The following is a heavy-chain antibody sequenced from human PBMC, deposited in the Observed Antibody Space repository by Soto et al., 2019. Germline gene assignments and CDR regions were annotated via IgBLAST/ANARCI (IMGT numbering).Heavy chain of an antibody. D-gene: IGHD3-3*01. J-gene: IGHJ6*02. CDR3: AIAKSGITIFGVGPDYYGMAV. Sequence: ASVKVSCKASGYTFTSYGISWVRQAPGQGLEWMGWISAYNGNTNYAQKLQGRVTMTTDTSTSTAYMELRSLRSDDTAVYYCAIAKSGITIFGVGPDYYGMAVWGQGTRVTVSS. CDR2: ISAYNGNT. CDR1: GYTFTSYG. V-gene: IGHV1-18*04.